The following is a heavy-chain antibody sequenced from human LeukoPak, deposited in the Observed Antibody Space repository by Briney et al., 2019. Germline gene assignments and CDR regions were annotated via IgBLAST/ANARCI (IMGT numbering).Heavy chain of an antibody. CDR2: IIPIFGTA. Sequence: SVEVSCKASGGTFSSYAISWVRQAPGQGLEWMGRIIPIFGTANYAQKFQGRVTITTDESTSTAYMELSSLRSEDTAVYYCARDLNYDSSGYRPGENYYYYMDVWGKGTTVTVSS. V-gene: IGHV1-69*05. J-gene: IGHJ6*03. CDR3: ARDLNYDSSGYRPGENYYYYMDV. CDR1: GGTFSSYA. D-gene: IGHD3-22*01.